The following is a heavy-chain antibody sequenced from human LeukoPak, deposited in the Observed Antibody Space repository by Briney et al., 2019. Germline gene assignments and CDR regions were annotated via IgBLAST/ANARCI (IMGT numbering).Heavy chain of an antibody. J-gene: IGHJ6*02. V-gene: IGHV3-7*01. Sequence: GGSLRLSCAASGFTFSSYAMSWVRQAPGKGLEWVANIKQDGSEKYYVDSVKGRFTISRDNAKNSLYLQMNSLRAEDTAVYYCARERYCSSTSYCYYYYYGMDVWGQGTTVTVSS. D-gene: IGHD2-2*01. CDR1: GFTFSSYA. CDR2: IKQDGSEK. CDR3: ARERYCSSTSYCYYYYYGMDV.